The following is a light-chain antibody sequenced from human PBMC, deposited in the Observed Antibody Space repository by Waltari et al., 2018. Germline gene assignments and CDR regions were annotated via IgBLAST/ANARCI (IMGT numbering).Light chain of an antibody. CDR1: DLGSKS. CDR2: YDN. J-gene: IGLJ2*01. CDR3: QVWDDVTNSGV. Sequence: SSVLTQPPSVSVAPGKTARMTCGGDDLGSKSVNWYQQKPGQAPVLVMFYDNDRPSEIPERLSGSNSGNTATLTIAWVEAGDEADYHCQVWDDVTNSGVFGGGTKLTVL. V-gene: IGLV3-21*04.